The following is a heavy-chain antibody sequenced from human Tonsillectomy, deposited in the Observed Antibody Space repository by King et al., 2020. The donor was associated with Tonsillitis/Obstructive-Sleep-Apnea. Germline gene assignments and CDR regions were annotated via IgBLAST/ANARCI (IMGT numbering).Heavy chain of an antibody. D-gene: IGHD3-3*01. Sequence: EQLVQSGAEVKKPGESLKISCKGSGYSFTSYWIGWVRQMPGKGLEWMGIIYPGDSDTRYSPSFQGQVTISADKSISTAYLQWSSLKASDTAMYYCARRVSSRITIFGLDAFDIWGQGTMVTVSS. CDR2: IYPGDSDT. CDR3: ARRVSSRITIFGLDAFDI. CDR1: GYSFTSYW. J-gene: IGHJ3*02. V-gene: IGHV5-51*01.